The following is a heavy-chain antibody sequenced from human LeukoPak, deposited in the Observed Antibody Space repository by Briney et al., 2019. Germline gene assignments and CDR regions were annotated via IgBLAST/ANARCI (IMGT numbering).Heavy chain of an antibody. J-gene: IGHJ5*02. V-gene: IGHV4-39*01. CDR1: GGSISSSSYY. CDR2: IYYSGST. D-gene: IGHD6-13*01. Sequence: SETLSLTCTVSGGSISSSSYYWGWIRQPPGKGLEWIGSIYYSGSTYYSPSLKSRVTISVDTSKNQFSLKLSSVTAADTAVYYCARGNSSPNWFDPWGQGTLVTVSS. CDR3: ARGNSSPNWFDP.